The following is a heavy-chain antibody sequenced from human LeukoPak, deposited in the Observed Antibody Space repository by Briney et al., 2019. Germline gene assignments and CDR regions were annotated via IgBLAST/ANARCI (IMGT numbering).Heavy chain of an antibody. Sequence: GGALQISCKGSGCRFTSYWIGWGRQMPGKGLEGMGIIYPGDSDTRYSPSFQGQVTISADKSISTAYLQWSSLKASDTAMYYCASGQNYYYYMDVWGKGTTVTGSS. V-gene: IGHV5-51*01. CDR2: IYPGDSDT. CDR1: GCRFTSYW. J-gene: IGHJ6*03. CDR3: ASGQNYYYYMDV.